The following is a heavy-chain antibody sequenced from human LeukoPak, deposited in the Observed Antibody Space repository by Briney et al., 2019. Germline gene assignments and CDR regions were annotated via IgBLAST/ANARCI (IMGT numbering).Heavy chain of an antibody. V-gene: IGHV1-8*01. Sequence: ASVKVSCKASGYTFTSYDINWVRQATGQGLEWMGWMNPNSGNTGYAQKFQGRVTMTRNTPISTAYMELSSLRSEDTAVYYCARAPKYSGSYGDAFDIWGQGTMVTVSS. D-gene: IGHD1-26*01. J-gene: IGHJ3*02. CDR1: GYTFTSYD. CDR2: MNPNSGNT. CDR3: ARAPKYSGSYGDAFDI.